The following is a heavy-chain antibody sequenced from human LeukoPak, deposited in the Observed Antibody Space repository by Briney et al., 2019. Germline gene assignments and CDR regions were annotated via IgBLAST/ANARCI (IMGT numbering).Heavy chain of an antibody. CDR3: AKGEMATMDY. D-gene: IGHD5-24*01. Sequence: GGSLRLSCAASKFTFSSYGIHWVRQAPGKGLEWVAFIRYDGSNKSYADSVKGRFTISRDNSKNTLYLQMNSLRAEDTAVYYCAKGEMATMDYWGQGTLVTVSS. CDR1: KFTFSSYG. V-gene: IGHV3-30*02. J-gene: IGHJ4*02. CDR2: IRYDGSNK.